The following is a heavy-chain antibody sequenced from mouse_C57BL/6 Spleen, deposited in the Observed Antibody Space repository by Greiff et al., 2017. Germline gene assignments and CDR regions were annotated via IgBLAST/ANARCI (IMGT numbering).Heavy chain of an antibody. Sequence: QVQLQQPGAELVRPGSSVKLSCKASGYTFTSYWMHWVKQRPIQGLEWIGNIDPSDSETHYNQKFKDKATLTVDKSSSTAYMQLSSLTSEDSAVYYCARSAGGSPPFDYWGQGTTLTVAS. CDR3: ARSAGGSPPFDY. D-gene: IGHD1-1*01. CDR1: GYTFTSYW. J-gene: IGHJ2*01. CDR2: IDPSDSET. V-gene: IGHV1-52*01.